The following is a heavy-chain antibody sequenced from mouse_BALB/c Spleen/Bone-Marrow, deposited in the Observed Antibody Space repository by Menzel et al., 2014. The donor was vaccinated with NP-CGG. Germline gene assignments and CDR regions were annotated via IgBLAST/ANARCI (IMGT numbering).Heavy chain of an antibody. CDR3: ARHKLSSDY. J-gene: IGHJ2*01. CDR1: GFTFSSYY. Sequence: EVMLVESGGGLVKLGGSLKLSCAASGFTFSSYYMSWVRQTPERRLELVAAINTNGGSTYYPDTVKGRFTISRDNAKNTLYLQMSSLKSEDTAFYYCARHKLSSDYWGQGTTRTVSS. V-gene: IGHV5-6-2*01. CDR2: INTNGGST.